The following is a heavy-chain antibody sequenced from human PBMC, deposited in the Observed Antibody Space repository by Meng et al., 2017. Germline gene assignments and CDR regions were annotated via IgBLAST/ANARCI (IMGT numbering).Heavy chain of an antibody. D-gene: IGHD3-16*01. CDR1: GFTSSSYE. V-gene: IGHV3-48*03. Sequence: GGLLRSPCPASGFTSSSYEMNWARQAPGKGLEWVSYISSSGSTIYNADSVKGRLTISRDNPKNTLYLQMNSLRAEDTAVYYCAKSLGGYHYHNHIDYWGQGTLVTVSS. CDR2: ISSSGSTI. CDR3: AKSLGGYHYHNHIDY. J-gene: IGHJ4*02.